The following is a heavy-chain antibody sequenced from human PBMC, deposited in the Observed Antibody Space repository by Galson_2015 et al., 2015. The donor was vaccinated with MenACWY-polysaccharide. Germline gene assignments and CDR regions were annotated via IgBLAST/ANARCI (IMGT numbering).Heavy chain of an antibody. J-gene: IGHJ6*02. V-gene: IGHV1-18*01. CDR1: GYPFTSYG. CDR3: ARAGTRIAAAGTGGYYALDV. CDR2: ISTYSGNT. D-gene: IGHD6-13*01. Sequence: SVKVSCKASGYPFTSYGVTWVRQVPGQGLEWMGWISTYSGNTNYTQSLQGRVTLTTETSTRTAYMELRNLRSDDTATYYCARAGTRIAAAGTGGYYALDVWGQGTTVSVSS.